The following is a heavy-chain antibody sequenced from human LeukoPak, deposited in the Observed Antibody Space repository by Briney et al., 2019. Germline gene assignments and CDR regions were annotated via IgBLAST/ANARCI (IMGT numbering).Heavy chain of an antibody. V-gene: IGHV3-48*02. J-gene: IGHJ4*02. Sequence: GGSLRLSCAASGFTFSSYAMHWVRQAPGKGLEWVSYISSSSSTIYYADSVRGRFTISRDNAKNSLYLQMNSLRDEDTAVYYCARGVLQYFDWYFDYWGQGTLVTVSS. CDR1: GFTFSSYA. CDR3: ARGVLQYFDWYFDY. CDR2: ISSSSSTI. D-gene: IGHD3-9*01.